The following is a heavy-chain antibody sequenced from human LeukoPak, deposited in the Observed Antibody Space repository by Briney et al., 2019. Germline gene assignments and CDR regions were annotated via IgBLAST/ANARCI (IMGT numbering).Heavy chain of an antibody. CDR2: IIAYNGNT. J-gene: IGHJ6*02. CDR3: ARLGYCSGGSCAYYYYGMDV. V-gene: IGHV1-18*01. Sequence: ASVKVSCKASVYTFTSYSISWVRQAPGQGLEWMGWIIAYNGNTNYAQKLQGRVNMTTDTSTSTAYMELRSLRSDDTAVYYCARLGYCSGGSCAYYYYGMDVWGQGTTVTVSS. CDR1: VYTFTSYS. D-gene: IGHD2-15*01.